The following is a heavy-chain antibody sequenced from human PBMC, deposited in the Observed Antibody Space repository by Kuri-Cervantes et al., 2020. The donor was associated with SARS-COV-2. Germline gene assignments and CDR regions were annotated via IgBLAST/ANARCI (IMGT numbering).Heavy chain of an antibody. CDR3: ARRVVVTATLDDAFDI. CDR2: ISAYNGNT. J-gene: IGHJ3*02. D-gene: IGHD2-21*02. CDR1: GYTFTSYG. Sequence: ASVKVSCKASGYTFTSYGISWVRQAPGQGLEWMGWISAYNGNTNYAQKLQGRVTMTTDTATSTAYMELRSLRSDDTAVYYCARRVVVTATLDDAFDIWGQGTMVTVSS. V-gene: IGHV1-18*01.